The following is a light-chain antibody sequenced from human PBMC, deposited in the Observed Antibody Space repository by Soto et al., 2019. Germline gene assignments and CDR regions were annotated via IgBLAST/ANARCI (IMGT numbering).Light chain of an antibody. CDR1: QSISNS. Sequence: DIQMTQSPSTLSASAGDRVTITCRATQSISNSLAWYQQKPGKAPKLLIYDASGLQSGVPSRFSGSGSGTDVTLTISRLQPDDSATYSCQQYNSYPLFGPGTKVDIK. J-gene: IGKJ3*01. CDR3: QQYNSYPL. V-gene: IGKV1-5*01. CDR2: DAS.